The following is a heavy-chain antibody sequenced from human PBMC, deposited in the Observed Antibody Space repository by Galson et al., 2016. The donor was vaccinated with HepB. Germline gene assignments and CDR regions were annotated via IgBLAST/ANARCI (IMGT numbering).Heavy chain of an antibody. CDR3: ARGGPSNQALFFPEPFRT. V-gene: IGHV1-69*13. J-gene: IGHJ4*02. CDR2: IIPVSRTP. Sequence: SVKVSCKASGGTFSNFRIDWVRQAPGQGLEWMGGIIPVSRTPNYAQKFQVRVTITADESTGSSYMELSSLKSEDTAVYYCARGGPSNQALFFPEPFRTWGQGTLVTVSS. CDR1: GGTFSNFR. D-gene: IGHD3/OR15-3a*01.